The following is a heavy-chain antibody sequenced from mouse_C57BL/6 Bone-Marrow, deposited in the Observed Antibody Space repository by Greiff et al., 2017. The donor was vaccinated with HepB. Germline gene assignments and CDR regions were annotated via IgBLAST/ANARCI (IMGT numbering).Heavy chain of an antibody. CDR2: ISNGGGST. J-gene: IGHJ4*01. V-gene: IGHV5-12*01. Sequence: EVQGVESGGGLVQPGGSLKLSCAASGFTFSDYYMYWVRQTPEKRLEWVAYISNGGGSTYYPETVKGRFTISRDNAKNTLYLQMSRLKSEDTAMYYCAGYGFYYAMDYWGQGTSVTVSS. D-gene: IGHD2-2*01. CDR1: GFTFSDYY. CDR3: AGYGFYYAMDY.